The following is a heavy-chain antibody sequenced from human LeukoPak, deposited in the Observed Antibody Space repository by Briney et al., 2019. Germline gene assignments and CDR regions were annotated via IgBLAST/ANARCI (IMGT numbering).Heavy chain of an antibody. CDR2: MSYDGSNK. V-gene: IGHV3-30-3*01. CDR1: GFIFRNYW. CDR3: ARVGSSGWYVYYFDY. D-gene: IGHD6-19*01. J-gene: IGHJ4*02. Sequence: GGSLRLSCVASGFIFRNYWMSWVRQAPGKGLEWVAVMSYDGSNKYYADSVEGRFTISRDISKNTVYLQMNSLRAEDTAVYYCARVGSSGWYVYYFDYWGQGTLVTVSS.